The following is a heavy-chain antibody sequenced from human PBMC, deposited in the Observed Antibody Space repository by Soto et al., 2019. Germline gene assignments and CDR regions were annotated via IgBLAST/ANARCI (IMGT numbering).Heavy chain of an antibody. CDR3: ARESEDLTSNFDY. CDR2: IEQDGSEK. V-gene: IGHV3-7*01. Sequence: PGGSLRLSCAASGFTFTNYWMTWVRQVPGKGLEWVANIEQDGSEKYYVDSVKGRFTISRDNAKSSLYLQMNSLRDEDTAVYYCARESEDLTSNFDYWGQGTLVTVSS. CDR1: GFTFTNYW. J-gene: IGHJ4*02.